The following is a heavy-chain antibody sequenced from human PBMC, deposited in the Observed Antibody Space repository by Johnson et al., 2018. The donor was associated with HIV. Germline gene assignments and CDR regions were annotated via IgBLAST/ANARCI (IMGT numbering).Heavy chain of an antibody. CDR1: GFTFDDYG. Sequence: VQVVESGGGVVRPGGSLRLSCAASGFTFDDYGMSWVRQAPGKGLEWVSGINWNGGSTGYPGSVKGRFTISRDNAKNSLYLQMNSLRAEETALYYWARGRSSTVVVDVRGGGFDIWGQGTLVTVSS. CDR2: INWNGGST. CDR3: ARGRSSTVVVDVRGGGFDI. V-gene: IGHV3-20*04. D-gene: IGHD2-2*01. J-gene: IGHJ3*02.